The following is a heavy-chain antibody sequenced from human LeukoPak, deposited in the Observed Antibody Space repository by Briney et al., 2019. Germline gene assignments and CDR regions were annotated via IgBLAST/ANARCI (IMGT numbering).Heavy chain of an antibody. CDR2: ISSNGGST. D-gene: IGHD5-18*01. CDR3: ARGTAMVSAFDI. Sequence: GGSLRLSCAASGFTFSSYAMSWVRQAPGKGLEYVSAISSNGGSTYYANSVKGRFTISRDNSKNTLYLQMGSLRAEDMAVYYCARGTAMVSAFDIWGQGTMVTVSS. CDR1: GFTFSSYA. J-gene: IGHJ3*02. V-gene: IGHV3-64*01.